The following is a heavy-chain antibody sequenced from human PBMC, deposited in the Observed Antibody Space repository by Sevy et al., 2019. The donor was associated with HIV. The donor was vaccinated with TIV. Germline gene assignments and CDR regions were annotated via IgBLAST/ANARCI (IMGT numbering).Heavy chain of an antibody. CDR1: GYTLTQLS. J-gene: IGHJ4*02. D-gene: IGHD3-22*01. CDR2: FDPEDGET. Sequence: ASVKVSCKVSGYTLTQLSMHWVRQAPGKGLEWMGCFDPEDGETLYAQNFQGRVTMTEDTSTDTAYMALSSLRSEDTAIYYCATTKDYYDSSGSPLDYWGQGTLVTVSS. V-gene: IGHV1-24*01. CDR3: ATTKDYYDSSGSPLDY.